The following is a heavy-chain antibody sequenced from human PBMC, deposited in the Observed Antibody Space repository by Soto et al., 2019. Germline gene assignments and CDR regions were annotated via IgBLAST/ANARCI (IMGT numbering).Heavy chain of an antibody. CDR1: GFTFSSYG. Sequence: QLVESGGGVVQPGRSLRLSCAASGFTFSSYGMHWVRQAPGKGLEWVAVISYDGSNKYYADSVKGRFTISRDNSKNTLYLQMKSLRAEDTAVYYWANPEYSSSSPYFDYWGQGTLVTVSS. J-gene: IGHJ4*02. CDR2: ISYDGSNK. V-gene: IGHV3-30*18. D-gene: IGHD6-6*01. CDR3: ANPEYSSSSPYFDY.